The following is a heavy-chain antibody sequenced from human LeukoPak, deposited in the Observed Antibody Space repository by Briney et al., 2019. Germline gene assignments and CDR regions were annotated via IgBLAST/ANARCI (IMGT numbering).Heavy chain of an antibody. CDR2: IWYDGSNK. CDR3: ARDPPYSSSWYHGMDV. CDR1: GFTYSSYG. Sequence: GGSLRLSCAASGFTYSSYGMHWVRQAPGKGLEWVAVIWYDGSNKYYADSVKGRFTISRDNSKNTLYLQMNSLRAEDTAVYYCARDPPYSSSWYHGMDVWGQGTTVTVFS. V-gene: IGHV3-33*08. D-gene: IGHD6-13*01. J-gene: IGHJ6*02.